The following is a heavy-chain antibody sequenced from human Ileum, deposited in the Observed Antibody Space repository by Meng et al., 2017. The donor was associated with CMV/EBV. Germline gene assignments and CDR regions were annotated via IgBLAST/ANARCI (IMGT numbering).Heavy chain of an antibody. V-gene: IGHV4-34*01. J-gene: IGHJ4*02. Sequence: QVQLQPWGAGMLKTSATLSCTCAVYGGSFSGYYWSWINHPPGMGLEWIGEINHCGSTNYNPSLKCRVTISVDTSKNQFFLKLSSVTAADTAVYYCAIGVAGGPIDYWGQGTLVTVSS. CDR2: INHCGST. CDR1: GGSFSGYY. D-gene: IGHD2-15*01. CDR3: AIGVAGGPIDY.